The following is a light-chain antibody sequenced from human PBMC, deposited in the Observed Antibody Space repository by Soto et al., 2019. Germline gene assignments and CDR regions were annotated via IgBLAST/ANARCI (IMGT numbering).Light chain of an antibody. CDR3: QKYNSAPT. J-gene: IGKJ1*01. CDR1: QGIRNY. CDR2: AAS. Sequence: DIQMTQSPSSLSASVGDRVTITCRASQGIRNYLSWYQQKPGKVPKLLIYAASTLQSGVPSRFSGSGSGTDFTLTISSLQPEDVATYYCQKYNSAPTFGQGTKVEIK. V-gene: IGKV1-27*01.